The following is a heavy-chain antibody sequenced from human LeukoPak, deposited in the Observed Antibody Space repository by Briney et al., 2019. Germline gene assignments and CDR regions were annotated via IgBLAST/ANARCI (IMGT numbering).Heavy chain of an antibody. D-gene: IGHD3-10*01. CDR2: ISGSGGST. J-gene: IGHJ4*02. Sequence: GGSLRLSCAASGFTFSTYAMSWVRQAPGKGLEWVSAISGSGGSTYFADSVKGRFTISRDNSKNTLYLQMNSLRAEDTAVYYCAKVWGMIRGVNDYWGQGTLVTVSS. CDR3: AKVWGMIRGVNDY. V-gene: IGHV3-23*01. CDR1: GFTFSTYA.